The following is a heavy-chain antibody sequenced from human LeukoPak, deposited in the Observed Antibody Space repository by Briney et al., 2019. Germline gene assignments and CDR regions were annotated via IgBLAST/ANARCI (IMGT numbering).Heavy chain of an antibody. V-gene: IGHV4-34*01. CDR3: ARDAPGTYYYGSGSMNWFDP. D-gene: IGHD3-10*01. CDR1: GGSFSGYY. J-gene: IGHJ5*02. CDR2: INHSGST. Sequence: SETLSLTCAVYGGSFSGYYWSWIRQPPGKGLEWIGEINHSGSTNYNPSLKSRVTISVDTSKNQFSLKLSSVTAADTAVYYCARDAPGTYYYGSGSMNWFDPWGQGTLVTVSS.